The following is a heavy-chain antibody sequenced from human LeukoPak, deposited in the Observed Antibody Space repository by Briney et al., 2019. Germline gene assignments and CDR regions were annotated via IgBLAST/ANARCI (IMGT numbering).Heavy chain of an antibody. CDR3: ARKGHWDHLDY. D-gene: IGHD7-27*01. V-gene: IGHV3-48*03. CDR2: ISSSGSPI. CDR1: GFTFSSYE. J-gene: IGHJ4*02. Sequence: GGSLRLSCAASGFTFSSYEMNWVRQTPGKGLEWVSYISSSGSPIYYADSVKGRFTISRDNAKNSLYLQMNSLRAEDTAVYYGARKGHWDHLDYWGQGTLSPSPQ.